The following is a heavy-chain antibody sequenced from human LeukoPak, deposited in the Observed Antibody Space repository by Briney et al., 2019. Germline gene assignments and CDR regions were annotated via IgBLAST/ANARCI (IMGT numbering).Heavy chain of an antibody. CDR3: ARGLGYCSGGSCYNYYYGMDV. Sequence: ASVKVSCKASGYTFTSYGISWVRQAPGQGLEWMGWISAYNGNTNYAQKLQGRVTMTTDTSTSTAYMELRSLRSDDTAVYYCARGLGYCSGGSCYNYYYGMDVWGQGTTVTVSS. J-gene: IGHJ6*02. CDR1: GYTFTSYG. D-gene: IGHD2-15*01. CDR2: ISAYNGNT. V-gene: IGHV1-18*01.